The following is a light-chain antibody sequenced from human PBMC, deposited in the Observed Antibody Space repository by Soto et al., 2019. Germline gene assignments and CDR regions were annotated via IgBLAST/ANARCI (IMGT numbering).Light chain of an antibody. CDR3: SSYTSSSTFV. J-gene: IGLJ1*01. V-gene: IGLV2-14*03. Sequence: QSALTQPASVSGSPGQSITISCTGTSSDVGGYNSVSWYQQHPGKAPKVMIYDVSHRPSGVSNRFSGSKSGNTASLSISGLQAEDEADYYCSSYTSSSTFVFGTGTKLTVL. CDR1: SSDVGGYNS. CDR2: DVS.